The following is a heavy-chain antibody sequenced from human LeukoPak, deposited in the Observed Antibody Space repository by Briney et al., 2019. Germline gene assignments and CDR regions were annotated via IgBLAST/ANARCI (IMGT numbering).Heavy chain of an antibody. D-gene: IGHD2-21*01. CDR1: GFTFTRSA. V-gene: IGHV1-58*02. J-gene: IGHJ4*02. Sequence: ASVKVSCKASGFTFTRSAIQWVRQARGQRLEWIGWIVVGSGHTNYAQKFQERVTITRDMSTSTAYMELSSLRSEDTAVYYCAADSRYCDGDCYDYWGQGTLATVSS. CDR2: IVVGSGHT. CDR3: AADSRYCDGDCYDY.